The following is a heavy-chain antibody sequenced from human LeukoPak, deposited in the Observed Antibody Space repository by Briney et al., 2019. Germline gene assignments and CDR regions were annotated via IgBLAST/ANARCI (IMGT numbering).Heavy chain of an antibody. Sequence: GGSLRLSCAASGFTFSSYGMHWVRPAPGKGLEWVAVISYDGSNKYYADSVKGRFTISRDNSKNTLYLQMNSLRAEDTAVYYCAKWADSSVDYWGQGTLVTVSS. CDR3: AKWADSSVDY. V-gene: IGHV3-30*18. J-gene: IGHJ4*02. CDR1: GFTFSSYG. CDR2: ISYDGSNK. D-gene: IGHD6-6*01.